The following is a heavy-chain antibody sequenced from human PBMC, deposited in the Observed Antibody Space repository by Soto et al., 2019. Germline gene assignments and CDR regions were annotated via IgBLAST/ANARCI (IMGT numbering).Heavy chain of an antibody. CDR2: INVGNGNI. V-gene: IGHV1-3*01. CDR1: GYTFANYA. J-gene: IGHJ6*02. D-gene: IGHD3-22*01. CDR3: ASSEQYYYDSSGSYYQPCYYYYGMDV. Sequence: ASVKVSCKASGYTFANYAMHWVRQAPGQRLEGVGWINVGNGNIKYSQKFKGRVTITRDTSATTAYMELSSLRSEDTAVYYCASSEQYYYDSSGSYYQPCYYYYGMDVWGQGTTVTVSS.